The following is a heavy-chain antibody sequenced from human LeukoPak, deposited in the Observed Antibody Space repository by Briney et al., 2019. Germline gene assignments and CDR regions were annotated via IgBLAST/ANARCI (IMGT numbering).Heavy chain of an antibody. CDR1: AFTFDDYA. CDR2: LSGDGGST. D-gene: IGHD4-11*01. V-gene: IGHV3-43*02. Sequence: PGGSLRLSCAASAFTFDDYAMHWLRPAPGKGLEWVSLLSGDGGSTYYADSVKGRCTISIDNSKNSLYLQMNSLRTEDTALYYCAKDIGMISNYVQSSVGLGWFDPWGQGTLVTVSS. CDR3: AKDIGMISNYVQSSVGLGWFDP. J-gene: IGHJ5*02.